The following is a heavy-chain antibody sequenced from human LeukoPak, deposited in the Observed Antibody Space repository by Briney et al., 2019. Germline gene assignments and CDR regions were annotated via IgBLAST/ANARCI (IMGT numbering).Heavy chain of an antibody. Sequence: PGGSLRLSCAASGFTFSTYGMHWVRQAPGKGLEWVAVIWYGGSNTYYADSVKGRFTISRDNSKNTLYLQMNSLRAEDTAVYYCATSGTLWLRLDYWGQGTLVTVSS. CDR3: ATSGTLWLRLDY. J-gene: IGHJ4*02. CDR2: IWYGGSNT. D-gene: IGHD5-18*01. V-gene: IGHV3-33*08. CDR1: GFTFSTYG.